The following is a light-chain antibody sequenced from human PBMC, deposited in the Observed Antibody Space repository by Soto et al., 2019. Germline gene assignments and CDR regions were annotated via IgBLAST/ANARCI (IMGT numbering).Light chain of an antibody. V-gene: IGKV3-20*01. CDR1: QTISSSY. Sequence: EIVLTQSPGTLSLSPGQRPTLSCRASQTISSSYFAWYQQKPGQAPRLLISGASNRATGFPDRFSGSGSGTDFTLTITRLEPEDFAVYFCQQYGSSPRTFGQGTKVDIK. J-gene: IGKJ1*01. CDR2: GAS. CDR3: QQYGSSPRT.